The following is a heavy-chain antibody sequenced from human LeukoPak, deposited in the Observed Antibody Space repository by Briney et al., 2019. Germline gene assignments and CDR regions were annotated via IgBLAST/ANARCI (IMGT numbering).Heavy chain of an antibody. V-gene: IGHV3-7*01. CDR2: IKQDGSEK. Sequence: GGSLRLSCAASGFTFSSYWMSWVRQAPGKGMEWVANIKQDGSEKYYVDSVKGGFTISRDNAKKSLYLQMNSLRAEDTAVYYCARVPTYGDYFDYWGQGTLVTVSS. J-gene: IGHJ4*02. D-gene: IGHD4-17*01. CDR3: ARVPTYGDYFDY. CDR1: GFTFSSYW.